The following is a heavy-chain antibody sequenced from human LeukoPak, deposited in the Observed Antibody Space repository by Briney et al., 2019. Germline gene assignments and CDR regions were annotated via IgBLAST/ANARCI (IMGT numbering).Heavy chain of an antibody. CDR3: ARDVERYPWAAFDI. J-gene: IGHJ3*02. Sequence: PGGSLRLSCAASGFTFSSYSMNWVRQAPGKGLEWVSSISSSSSYIYYADSVKGRFTISRDNAKNSLYLQMNSLRAEDTAVYYCARDVERYPWAAFDIWGQGTMVTVFS. CDR2: ISSSSSYI. D-gene: IGHD3-9*01. V-gene: IGHV3-21*01. CDR1: GFTFSSYS.